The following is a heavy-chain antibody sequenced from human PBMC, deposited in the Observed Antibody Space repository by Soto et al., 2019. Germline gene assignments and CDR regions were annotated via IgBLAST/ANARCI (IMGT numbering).Heavy chain of an antibody. CDR1: RFTFSPYA. V-gene: IGHV3-23*01. Sequence: GGSLRRSCAASRFTFSPYALHCVRQAPGKGLEWLSYISSRSTYTKYADSVKGRFTISRDNSKNTLYLQMNSLRAEDTAVYYCAKDPPGYYYDSSGSPHYWGQGTLVTVSS. CDR2: ISSRSTYT. CDR3: AKDPPGYYYDSSGSPHY. D-gene: IGHD3-22*01. J-gene: IGHJ4*02.